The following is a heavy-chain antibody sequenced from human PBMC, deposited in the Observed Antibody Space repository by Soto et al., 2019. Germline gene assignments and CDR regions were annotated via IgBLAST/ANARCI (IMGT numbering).Heavy chain of an antibody. CDR1: GDSLIGYY. Sequence: QVQLRESGPGLVKPSETLSLTCTVSGDSLIGYYWSWIRQTPGKGLEWIGYIFFYDGTTNYNPSLKSRVSLSADTSKRQFSLRLSSVTAADTAVYYCARHLWSSGYYLVFDSWGQGALVTVSS. CDR3: ARHLWSSGYYLVFDS. D-gene: IGHD6-19*01. CDR2: IFFYDGTT. V-gene: IGHV4-59*08. J-gene: IGHJ4*02.